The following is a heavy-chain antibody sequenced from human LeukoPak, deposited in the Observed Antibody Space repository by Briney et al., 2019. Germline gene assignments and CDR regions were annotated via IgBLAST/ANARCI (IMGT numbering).Heavy chain of an antibody. CDR2: ISDNGGGR. CDR1: GGSFSGYY. J-gene: IGHJ4*02. V-gene: IGHV3-23*01. Sequence: ETLSLTCAVYGGSFSGYYWSRVRQAPGEGLEWVSGISDNGGGRYYADSVKGRFTISRDNSKNMLYLQMNSLRAEDTAVYYCAKESGALGAPLYDYWGRGILVTASS. D-gene: IGHD4/OR15-4a*01. CDR3: AKESGALGAPLYDY.